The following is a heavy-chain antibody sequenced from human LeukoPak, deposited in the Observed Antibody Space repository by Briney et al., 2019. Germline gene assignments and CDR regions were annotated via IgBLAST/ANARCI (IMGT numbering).Heavy chain of an antibody. J-gene: IGHJ3*02. V-gene: IGHV4-34*01. D-gene: IGHD3-22*01. CDR3: ARPGLYYYDSSGTAFDI. Sequence: SETLSLTCAVYGGSFSGYYWSWIRQPPGKGLEWIGEINHSGSTNYNPSLKSRVTISVDTSKNQFSLKLSSVTAADTAVYYCARPGLYYYDSSGTAFDIWGQGTMVTVSS. CDR2: INHSGST. CDR1: GGSFSGYY.